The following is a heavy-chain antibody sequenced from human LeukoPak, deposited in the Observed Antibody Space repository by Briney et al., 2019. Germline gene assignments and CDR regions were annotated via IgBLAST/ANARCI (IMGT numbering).Heavy chain of an antibody. J-gene: IGHJ5*02. V-gene: IGHV3-23*01. D-gene: IGHD7-27*01. CDR1: GFAFTSLA. Sequence: GGSLRLSCAASGFAFTSLAMSWVRQAPGKGLEWVFVSSSSGGSIYYADSVKGRFTISRDNSKNALYLQMNSLRAEDTAVYYCAKDLGPTWFDPWGQGTLVTVSS. CDR2: SSSSGGSI. CDR3: AKDLGPTWFDP.